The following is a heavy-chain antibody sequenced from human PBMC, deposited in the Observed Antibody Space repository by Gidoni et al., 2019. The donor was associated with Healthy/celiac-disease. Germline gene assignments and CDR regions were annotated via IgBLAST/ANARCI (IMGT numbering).Heavy chain of an antibody. CDR3: ARDGGSYFAFDI. V-gene: IGHV1-46*01. D-gene: IGHD1-26*01. J-gene: IGHJ3*02. CDR1: GYTFTSYY. Sequence: QVQLVQSGAEVQKPGASLKVSWKASGYTFTSYYMPWVRQAPGQGLEWMGIINPSGGSTSYAQKFQGRVTMTRDTSTSTVYMELSSLRSEDTAVYYCARDGGSYFAFDIWGQGTMVTVSS. CDR2: INPSGGST.